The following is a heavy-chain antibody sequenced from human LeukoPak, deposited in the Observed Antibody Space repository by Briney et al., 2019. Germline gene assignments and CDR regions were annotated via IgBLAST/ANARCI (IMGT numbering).Heavy chain of an antibody. V-gene: IGHV4-59*01. CDR3: ARATWNGYMFDY. CDR1: DDSLNNYY. J-gene: IGHJ4*02. D-gene: IGHD5-24*01. CDR2: IYYSGHT. Sequence: SETLSLACTVFDDSLNNYYWNWIRQPPGKGLEWIGYIYYSGHTNYNPSLNSRVAISIDTSKNQFSLKLNSLTAADTAVYYCARATWNGYMFDYWGQGSLVTVTS.